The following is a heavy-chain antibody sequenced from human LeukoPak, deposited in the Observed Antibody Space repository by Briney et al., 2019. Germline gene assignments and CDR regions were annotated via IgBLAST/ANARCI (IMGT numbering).Heavy chain of an antibody. CDR2: MNPNSGNT. CDR1: GYTFISYD. Sequence: ASVKVSCKASGYTFISYDISWVRQATGQGLEWMGWMNPNSGNTGYAQKFQGRVTITRNTSISTAYMELSSLRSEDTAVYYCARGRGSSWYSSYYYYYMDVWGKGTTVTVSS. J-gene: IGHJ6*03. CDR3: ARGRGSSWYSSYYYYYMDV. V-gene: IGHV1-8*03. D-gene: IGHD6-13*01.